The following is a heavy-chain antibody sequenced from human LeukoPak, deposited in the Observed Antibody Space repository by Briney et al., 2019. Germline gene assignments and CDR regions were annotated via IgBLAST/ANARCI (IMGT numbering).Heavy chain of an antibody. Sequence: PGGSLRLSCAASGFTFSSYEMHWVRQASGKGLEWISYISSAGSIIYYADSVKGRFTISRDNSKNTLYLQMNSLRAEDTAVYYCAREYCSGGSCYPYGMDVWGQGTTVTVSS. CDR2: ISSAGSII. V-gene: IGHV3-48*03. CDR3: AREYCSGGSCYPYGMDV. D-gene: IGHD2-15*01. CDR1: GFTFSSYE. J-gene: IGHJ6*02.